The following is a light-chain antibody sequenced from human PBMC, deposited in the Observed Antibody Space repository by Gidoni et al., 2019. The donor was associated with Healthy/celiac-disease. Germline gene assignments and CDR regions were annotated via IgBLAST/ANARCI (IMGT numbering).Light chain of an antibody. CDR3: QQYNNWFT. J-gene: IGKJ3*01. Sequence: EIVMTQSPATLSVSPGERATLSCRASQSVSSNLAWYQQKPGQAPRLLIYGASTRFSGSGSGTEFTLTISSLQSEDFAVYYCQQYNNWFTFGPGTKVDIK. V-gene: IGKV3-15*01. CDR1: QSVSSN. CDR2: GAS.